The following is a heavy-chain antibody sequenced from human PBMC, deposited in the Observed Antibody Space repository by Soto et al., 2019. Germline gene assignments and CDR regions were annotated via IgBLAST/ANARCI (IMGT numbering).Heavy chain of an antibody. CDR1: GFTFSSYA. D-gene: IGHD3-22*01. J-gene: IGHJ3*02. CDR2: ISGSGGST. V-gene: IGHV3-23*01. Sequence: GGSLRLSCAASGFTFSSYAMSWVRQAPGKGLEWVSAISGSGGSTYYADSVKGRFTISRDNAKNTLYLQMNSLRAEDTAVYYCAKDPIDYYDSSGYYGAAFDIWGQGTMVTVS. CDR3: AKDPIDYYDSSGYYGAAFDI.